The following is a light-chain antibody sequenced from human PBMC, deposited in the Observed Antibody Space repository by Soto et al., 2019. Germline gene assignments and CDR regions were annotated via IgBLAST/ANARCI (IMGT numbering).Light chain of an antibody. J-gene: IGKJ2*01. CDR2: WGS. V-gene: IGKV4-1*01. CDR3: QQGYRSPFT. Sequence: DIVLTQSPASLDVSLGERVTINCKSSQSLFFTSNKKNSLAWYQQKPGQPPKLIIYWGSSRESGVPARFRGAGSATDFTLTISSLQAEDVAVYYCQQGYRSPFTFGQGTKVRIK. CDR1: QSLFFTSNKKNS.